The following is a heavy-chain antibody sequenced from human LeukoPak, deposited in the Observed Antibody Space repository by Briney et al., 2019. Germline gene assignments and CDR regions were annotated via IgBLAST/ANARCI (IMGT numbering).Heavy chain of an antibody. Sequence: ASVKVSCKVSGYTLTELSMHWVRQAPGKGLEWMGGFDPEDGETIYAQKFQGRVTMTEDTSTDTAYMELSSLRSEGTAVYYCATVQYYYDSSGYYRPEYFQHWGQGTLVTVSS. CDR2: FDPEDGET. J-gene: IGHJ1*01. V-gene: IGHV1-24*01. CDR1: GYTLTELS. CDR3: ATVQYYYDSSGYYRPEYFQH. D-gene: IGHD3-22*01.